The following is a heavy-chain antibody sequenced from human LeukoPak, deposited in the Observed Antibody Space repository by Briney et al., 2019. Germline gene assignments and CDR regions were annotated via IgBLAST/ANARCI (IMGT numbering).Heavy chain of an antibody. CDR1: GFSFSGHW. D-gene: IGHD3-22*01. J-gene: IGHJ4*02. Sequence: GGSLRLSCTASGFSFSGHWMHWARQLPGKGLVWVSRISPTGSTTSYADSVKGRFTVSRDFSRNAVYLQMSSLRVEDTAEYYCAKAVDGRGYYFERGADFWGQGTMVTVSS. CDR3: AKAVDGRGYYFERGADF. V-gene: IGHV3-74*01. CDR2: ISPTGSTT.